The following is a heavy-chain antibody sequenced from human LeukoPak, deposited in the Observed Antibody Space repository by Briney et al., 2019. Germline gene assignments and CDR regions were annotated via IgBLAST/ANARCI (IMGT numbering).Heavy chain of an antibody. D-gene: IGHD3-22*01. CDR1: GYTFTSYY. J-gene: IGHJ4*02. Sequence: GASVKVSCKASGYTFTSYYMHWVRQAPGQGLEWMGGIIPIFGTANYAQKFQGRVTITADESTSTAYMELSSLRSEGTAVYYCARKVGPYYDSSGYYYDWGQGTLVTVSS. CDR2: IIPIFGTA. V-gene: IGHV1-69*13. CDR3: ARKVGPYYDSSGYYYD.